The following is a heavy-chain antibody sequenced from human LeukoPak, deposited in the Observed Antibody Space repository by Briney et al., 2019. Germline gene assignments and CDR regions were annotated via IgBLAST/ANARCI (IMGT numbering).Heavy chain of an antibody. D-gene: IGHD4-17*01. J-gene: IGHJ4*02. CDR2: FNSDGSST. CDR3: ARGRSPDDYGDEFDY. V-gene: IGHV3-74*01. Sequence: PGGSLRLSCAASGFTSSSYWMHWVRQAPGKGLGWVSRFNSDGSSTSYADSVKGRFTISRDNAKDTLYLQMNSLRAEDTAVYYCARGRSPDDYGDEFDYWGQGTLVTVSS. CDR1: GFTSSSYW.